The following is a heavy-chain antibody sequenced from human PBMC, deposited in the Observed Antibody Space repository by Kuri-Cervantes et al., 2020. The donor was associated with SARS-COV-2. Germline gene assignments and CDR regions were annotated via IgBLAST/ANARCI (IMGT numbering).Heavy chain of an antibody. Sequence: GGSLRLSCAASGFTFSSYSMNWVRQAPGKGLEWVSSISSSSSYIYYADSVKGRFTISRDNAKNSLYQQMNSLRAEDTAVYYCARGGLGGQLVDGMDVWGQGTTVTVSS. J-gene: IGHJ6*02. CDR1: GFTFSSYS. CDR3: ARGGLGGQLVDGMDV. CDR2: ISSSSSYI. D-gene: IGHD6-6*01. V-gene: IGHV3-21*01.